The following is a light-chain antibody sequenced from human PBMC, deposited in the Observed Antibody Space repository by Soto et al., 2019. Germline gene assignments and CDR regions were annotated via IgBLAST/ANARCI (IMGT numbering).Light chain of an antibody. V-gene: IGLV2-14*03. CDR2: DVT. CDR1: SSDVCGYNY. Sequence: QSALTQPASVSGSPGQSITISCAGTSSDVCGYNYVSWYQQLPGKAPQLVIYDVTHRPSGVSDRFSGSRSGNTASLTISGLQAEDEADYYCTSFTSGSTPYVLGTGTKLTVL. CDR3: TSFTSGSTPYV. J-gene: IGLJ1*01.